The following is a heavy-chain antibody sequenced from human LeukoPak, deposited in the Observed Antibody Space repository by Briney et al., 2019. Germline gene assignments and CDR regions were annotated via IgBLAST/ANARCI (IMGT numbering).Heavy chain of an antibody. V-gene: IGHV3-23*01. CDR1: GFTVISYA. D-gene: IGHD3-10*01. CDR2: ISGSGGST. Sequence: PGLSLRLFCAASGFTVISYAMRGVRQAPGNGLEWVSAISGSGGSTYYADSVKGRFTISRDNSKNTLYLQMNSLRAEDTAVYYCAKWRSSGSGTCDYWGQGTLVTVSS. CDR3: AKWRSSGSGTCDY. J-gene: IGHJ4*02.